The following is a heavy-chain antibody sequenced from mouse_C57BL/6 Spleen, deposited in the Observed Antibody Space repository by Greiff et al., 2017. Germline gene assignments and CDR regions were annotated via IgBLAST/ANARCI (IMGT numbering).Heavy chain of an antibody. CDR1: GYTFTDYY. CDR2: INPYNGGT. Sequence: VQLQQSGPVLVKPGASVKMSCKASGYTFTDYYMNWVKQSHGKSLEWIGVINPYNGGTSYNQKFKGKATLTVDKSSSTAYMERNRLTSEDSAVYYCARNDGGFAYWGQGTLVTVSA. V-gene: IGHV1-19*01. CDR3: ARNDGGFAY. J-gene: IGHJ3*01. D-gene: IGHD2-3*01.